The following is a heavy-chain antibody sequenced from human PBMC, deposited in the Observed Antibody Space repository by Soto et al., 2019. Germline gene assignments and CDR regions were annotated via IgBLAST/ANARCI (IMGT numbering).Heavy chain of an antibody. Sequence: QVQLVESGGGVVQPGRSLRLSCAASGFTFSSYAMHWVRQAPGKGLVWVAVISYDGSNKYYADSVKGRFTISRDNSKNTLYLQMNSLRAEDTAVYYCARDRGTVTPEGFDYWGQGTLVTVSS. V-gene: IGHV3-30-3*01. CDR2: ISYDGSNK. D-gene: IGHD4-17*01. J-gene: IGHJ4*02. CDR1: GFTFSSYA. CDR3: ARDRGTVTPEGFDY.